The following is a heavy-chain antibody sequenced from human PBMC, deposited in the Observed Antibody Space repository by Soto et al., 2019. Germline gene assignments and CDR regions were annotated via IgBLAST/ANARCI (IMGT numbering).Heavy chain of an antibody. V-gene: IGHV4-30-4*01. D-gene: IGHD2-15*01. Sequence: TLSLTCTVSGGSINSGDYYWSWIRQPPGKGLEWIGYIYYSGSTYYNPSLKSRVTISVDTSKNQFSLKLSSVTAADTAVYFCARDVRWSKSFDIWGQGTMVTVSS. CDR3: ARDVRWSKSFDI. CDR1: GGSINSGDYY. J-gene: IGHJ3*02. CDR2: IYYSGST.